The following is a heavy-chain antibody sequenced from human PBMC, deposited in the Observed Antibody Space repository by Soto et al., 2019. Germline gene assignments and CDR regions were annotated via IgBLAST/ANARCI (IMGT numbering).Heavy chain of an antibody. J-gene: IGHJ6*02. D-gene: IGHD2-2*01. CDR1: GYSFTSYW. CDR3: ASKEGCSSNSCYYYYGMDV. CDR2: IDPSDSYT. V-gene: IGHV5-10-1*01. Sequence: GESLKISCKGSGYSFTSYWISWVRQMPGKGLEWMGRIDPSDSYTNHSPSFQGHVTISADKSINTAYLQWSSLKASDTAMYYCASKEGCSSNSCYYYYGMDVWGQGTTVTVSS.